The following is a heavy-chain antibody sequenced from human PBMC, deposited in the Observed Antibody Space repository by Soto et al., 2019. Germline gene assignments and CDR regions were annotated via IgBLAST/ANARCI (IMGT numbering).Heavy chain of an antibody. J-gene: IGHJ4*02. Sequence: QVQLVQSGAEVKKPGSSVKVSCKASGVTFSRQDMRWVRQAPGQGLEWMGGIIPIFGTPQYAEKFQDRVTITADESTSTAYMELSTLTSEDTAVYYSATNEGRDGYSFDYWGPGTLVTVSS. CDR1: GVTFSRQD. CDR3: ATNEGRDGYSFDY. D-gene: IGHD5-12*01. CDR2: IIPIFGTP. V-gene: IGHV1-69*01.